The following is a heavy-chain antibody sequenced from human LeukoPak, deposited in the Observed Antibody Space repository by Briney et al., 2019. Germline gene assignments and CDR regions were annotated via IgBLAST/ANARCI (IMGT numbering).Heavy chain of an antibody. CDR1: GASISSYY. V-gene: IGHV4-4*07. CDR2: IYTSAIISGNT. D-gene: IGHD3-22*01. J-gene: IGHJ3*02. Sequence: SETLSLTCTVSGASISSYYWSWIRQPPGKGLEWVGRIYTSAIISGNTNYNPSLKSRVTMSVDTSKNQFSLRLRSVTAADTAVYYCARDRYYYDSSGYYPAFDTWGQGTMVTVSS. CDR3: ARDRYYYDSSGYYPAFDT.